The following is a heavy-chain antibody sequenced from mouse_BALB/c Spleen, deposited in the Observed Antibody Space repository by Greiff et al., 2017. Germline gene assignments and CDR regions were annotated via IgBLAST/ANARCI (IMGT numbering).Heavy chain of an antibody. Sequence: EVMLMESGGGLVQPGGSRKLSCAASGFTFSSFGMHWVRQAPEKGLEWVAYISSGSSTIYYADTVKGRFTISRDNPKNTLFLQMTSLRSEDTAMYYCARGSGGYQEEYMDVWGAGTTVTVSS. V-gene: IGHV5-17*02. CDR2: ISSGSSTI. CDR1: GFTFSSFG. J-gene: IGHJ1*01. CDR3: ARGSGGYQEEYMDV. D-gene: IGHD1-1*02.